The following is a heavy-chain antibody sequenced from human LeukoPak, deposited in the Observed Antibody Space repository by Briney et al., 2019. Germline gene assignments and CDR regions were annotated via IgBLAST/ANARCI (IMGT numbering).Heavy chain of an antibody. D-gene: IGHD2-2*03. J-gene: IGHJ4*02. V-gene: IGHV3-30*01. CDR3: ARDRLGIVVVPAAPDY. Sequence: GGSLRLSCAASGFTFSDFAMHWVRQAPGKGLEWVAVISYDGSNKYYADSVKGRFTISRDNSKNTLYLQMNSLRAEDTAVYYCARDRLGIVVVPAAPDYWGQGTLVTVSS. CDR1: GFTFSDFA. CDR2: ISYDGSNK.